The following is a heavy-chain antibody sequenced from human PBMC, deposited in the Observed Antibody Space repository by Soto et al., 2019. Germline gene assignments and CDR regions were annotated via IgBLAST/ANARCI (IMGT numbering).Heavy chain of an antibody. V-gene: IGHV1-69*08. J-gene: IGHJ4*02. CDR2: IIPILGIA. CDR1: GGTFSSYT. Sequence: QVQLVQSGAEVKKPGPSVKVSCKASGGTFSSYTISWVRQAPGQGLEWMGRIIPILGIANYAQKFQGRVTITADKSTSTAYMELSSLRSEDTAVYYCARDRGDGGNSYWGQGTLVTVSS. CDR3: ARDRGDGGNSY. D-gene: IGHD2-21*02.